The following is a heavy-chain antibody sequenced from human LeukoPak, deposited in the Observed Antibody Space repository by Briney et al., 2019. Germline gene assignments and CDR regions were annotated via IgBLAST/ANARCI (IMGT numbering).Heavy chain of an antibody. Sequence: GGSLRLSCAASGFTFSSYSMNWVRQAPGKGLEWVSSSSSSSSYIYYADSVKGRFTISRDNAKNSLYLQMNSLRAKDTAVYYCAREKGLSSGLDYWGQGTLVTVSS. V-gene: IGHV3-21*01. CDR2: SSSSSSYI. D-gene: IGHD2/OR15-2a*01. CDR1: GFTFSSYS. CDR3: AREKGLSSGLDY. J-gene: IGHJ4*02.